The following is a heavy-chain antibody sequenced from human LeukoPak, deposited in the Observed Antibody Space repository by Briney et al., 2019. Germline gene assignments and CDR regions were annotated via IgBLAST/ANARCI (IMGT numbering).Heavy chain of an antibody. J-gene: IGHJ5*02. D-gene: IGHD6-13*01. Sequence: PSETLSLTCTVSGGSISSYYWSWIRQPPGKGLEWLGYIYYSGSTNYNPSLKSRVTISVDTSKNQFSLKLSSVTAADTAVYYCARYIAAPYNWFDPWGQGTLVTVSS. CDR3: ARYIAAPYNWFDP. CDR2: IYYSGST. V-gene: IGHV4-59*01. CDR1: GGSISSYY.